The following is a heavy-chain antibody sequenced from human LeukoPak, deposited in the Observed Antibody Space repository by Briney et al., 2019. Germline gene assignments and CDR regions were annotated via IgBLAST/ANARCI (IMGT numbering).Heavy chain of an antibody. CDR1: GGSFSSYY. CDR2: INHSGST. Sequence: PSETLSLTCAVYGGSFSSYYWSWIRQPPGKGLEWIGEINHSGSTNYNPSLKSRVTISVDTAKNQFSLKLSSVTAADTAVYYCARGLVQLWLRGWFDPWGQGTLVTVSS. J-gene: IGHJ5*02. D-gene: IGHD5-18*01. CDR3: ARGLVQLWLRGWFDP. V-gene: IGHV4-34*01.